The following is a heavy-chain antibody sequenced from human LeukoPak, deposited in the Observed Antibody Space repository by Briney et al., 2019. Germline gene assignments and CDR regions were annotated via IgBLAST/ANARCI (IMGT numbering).Heavy chain of an antibody. D-gene: IGHD3-22*01. J-gene: IGHJ4*02. CDR1: GYTFTSYP. Sequence: ASVKVSCKASGYTFTSYPMHWVRQAPGQRLEWMGWINAGNGNTKYSQKFQGRVTITRDTSASTAYMELSSLRSEDTAVYYCARPAYYDSSGYYGFDYWGQGTLVTVSS. CDR3: ARPAYYDSSGYYGFDY. V-gene: IGHV1-3*01. CDR2: INAGNGNT.